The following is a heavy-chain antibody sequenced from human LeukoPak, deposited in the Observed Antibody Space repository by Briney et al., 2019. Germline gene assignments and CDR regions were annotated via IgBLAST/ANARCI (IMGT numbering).Heavy chain of an antibody. CDR1: GFTFSSYS. V-gene: IGHV3-21*01. CDR2: ISSSSYI. D-gene: IGHD2-8*01. CDR3: AREVYCTNGVCYSS. J-gene: IGHJ5*02. Sequence: PGGSLRLSCAASGFTFSSYSMNWVRQAPGKGLEWVSSISSSSYIYYADSVKGRFTISRDNAKNSLYLQMNSLRAEDTAVYYCAREVYCTNGVCYSSWGQGTLVTVSS.